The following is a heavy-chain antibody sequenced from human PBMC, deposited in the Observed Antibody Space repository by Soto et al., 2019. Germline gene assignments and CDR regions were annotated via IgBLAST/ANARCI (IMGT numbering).Heavy chain of an antibody. CDR3: AKDSEGWEVIVVGQDAFDI. D-gene: IGHD3-22*01. CDR1: GFTFSTYA. J-gene: IGHJ3*02. CDR2: IGGSGIST. V-gene: IGHV3-23*01. Sequence: EVQLLESGGGLVQPGGSLRLSCAASGFTFSTYAMTWVRQAPGKGLEWVSTIGGSGISTYYADSVKGRFTISRDNSKNTLYLQMNSLRAEDTSVYYCAKDSEGWEVIVVGQDAFDIWGQGTMVTVSS.